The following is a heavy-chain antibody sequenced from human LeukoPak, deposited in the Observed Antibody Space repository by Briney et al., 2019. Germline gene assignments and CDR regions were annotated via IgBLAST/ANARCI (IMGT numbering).Heavy chain of an antibody. J-gene: IGHJ4*02. V-gene: IGHV3-33*08. D-gene: IGHD3-22*01. Sequence: GGSLRLSCAASGFTFSSYAMSWVRQAPGKGLEWVAVIWYDGSNKYYADSVKGRFTISRDNSKNTLYLQMNSLRAEDTAVYYCARDGRWLVDYWGQGTPVTVSS. CDR3: ARDGRWLVDY. CDR2: IWYDGSNK. CDR1: GFTFSSYA.